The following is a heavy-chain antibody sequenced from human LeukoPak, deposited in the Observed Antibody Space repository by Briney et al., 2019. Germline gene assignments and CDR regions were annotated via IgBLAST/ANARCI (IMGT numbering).Heavy chain of an antibody. CDR2: IYYSGST. J-gene: IGHJ4*02. V-gene: IGHV4-39*01. D-gene: IGHD1-14*01. Sequence: SETLSLTCTVSGGSLSSSSYYWGWIRQPPGKGLEWIGSIYYSGSTYYNPSLKSRVTISVDTSKNQFSLKLSSVTAADTAVYYCARHEVNGIIVSWGQGTLVTVSS. CDR3: ARHEVNGIIVS. CDR1: GGSLSSSSYY.